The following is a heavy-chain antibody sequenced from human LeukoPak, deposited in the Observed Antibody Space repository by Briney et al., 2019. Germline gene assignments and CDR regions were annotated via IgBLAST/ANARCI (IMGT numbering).Heavy chain of an antibody. V-gene: IGHV3-21*01. CDR2: ISSSSSYI. CDR1: GFTFSSYS. J-gene: IGHJ4*02. Sequence: AGGSLRLSCAASGFTFSSYSMNWVRQAPGKGLEWVSSISSSSSYIYYADSVKGRFTISRDNAKNSLYLQVNSLRAEDTAVYYCAKEAGITMVRGVLESYFDYWGQGTLVTVSS. D-gene: IGHD3-10*01. CDR3: AKEAGITMVRGVLESYFDY.